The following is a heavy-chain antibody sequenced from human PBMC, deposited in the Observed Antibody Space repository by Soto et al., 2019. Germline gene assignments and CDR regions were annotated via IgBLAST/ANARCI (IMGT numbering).Heavy chain of an antibody. Sequence: DVQLLESGGNLIQPGGSLRLSCAVSGFTFSNYAMSWVRQTPTKGLEWISSITGGGSQTFYADSVKGRLTISRDNSKTTLYPQMHNLRRAYSALYYGAKAPEDVWVNYRQNFFVSWGQGNLVIVSS. J-gene: IGHJ4*02. V-gene: IGHV3-23*01. D-gene: IGHD3-16*02. CDR1: GFTFSNYA. CDR3: AKAPEDVWVNYRQNFFVS. CDR2: ITGGGSQT.